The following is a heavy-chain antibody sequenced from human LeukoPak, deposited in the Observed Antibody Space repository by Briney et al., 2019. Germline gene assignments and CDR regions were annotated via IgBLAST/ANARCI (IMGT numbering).Heavy chain of an antibody. D-gene: IGHD1-14*01. CDR3: ARWTAAPAGGYFDY. J-gene: IGHJ4*02. CDR1: GFTFSDHY. V-gene: IGHV3-11*01. Sequence: GGSLRLSCAASGFTFSDHYMSWIRQAPGKGLEWVSYISSSGSTIYYADSVKGRFTISRDNAKNSLYPQMNSLRAEDTAVYYCARWTAAPAGGYFDYWGQGTLVTVSS. CDR2: ISSSGSTI.